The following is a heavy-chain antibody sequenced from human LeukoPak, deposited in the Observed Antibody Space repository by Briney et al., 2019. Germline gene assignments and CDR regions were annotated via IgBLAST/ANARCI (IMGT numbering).Heavy chain of an antibody. D-gene: IGHD2-15*01. Sequence: GGSLRLSCAAAGFSFSVYWMTWVRQAPGTGLEWVANINPAGSETYYVDPVKGRFSISRDNAKNLVYLQMNSLRAEDTAVYHCARFGYVAAVDVWGQGTPVTVSS. CDR1: GFSFSVYW. V-gene: IGHV3-7*01. CDR3: ARFGYVAAVDV. CDR2: INPAGSET. J-gene: IGHJ4*02.